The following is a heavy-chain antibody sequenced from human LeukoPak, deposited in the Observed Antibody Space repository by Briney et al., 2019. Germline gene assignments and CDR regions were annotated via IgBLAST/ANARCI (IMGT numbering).Heavy chain of an antibody. V-gene: IGHV3-23*01. CDR1: KFVFSDYV. D-gene: IGHD3-10*01. Sequence: GGSLRLSCAGSKFVFSDYVMSWVRQAPGKGLEWVSAISGSGGSTYYADPVKGRFTISRDNSKNTLYLQMNSLRAEDTAVYYCAKWGPYGSGSYSLDYWGQGTLVTVSS. CDR2: ISGSGGST. CDR3: AKWGPYGSGSYSLDY. J-gene: IGHJ4*02.